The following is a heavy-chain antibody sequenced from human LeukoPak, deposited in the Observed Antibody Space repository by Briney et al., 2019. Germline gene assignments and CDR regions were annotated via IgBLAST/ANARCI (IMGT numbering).Heavy chain of an antibody. J-gene: IGHJ4*02. V-gene: IGHV4-34*01. D-gene: IGHD2-15*01. CDR2: INHSGST. CDR3: AMELGYCSGGSCQAPN. CDR1: GGSFSGYY. Sequence: SETLSLTCAVYGGSFSGYYWSWIRQPPGKGLEWIGEINHSGSTNYNPSLKSRVTISVDTPKNQFSLKLSSVTAADTAVYYCAMELGYCSGGSCQAPNWGQGTLVTVSS.